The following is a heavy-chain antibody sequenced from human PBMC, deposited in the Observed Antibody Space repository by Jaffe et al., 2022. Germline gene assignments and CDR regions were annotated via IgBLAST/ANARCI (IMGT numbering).Heavy chain of an antibody. J-gene: IGHJ4*02. CDR2: IRNKANNYAT. CDR1: GFTFSGSA. Sequence: EVQLVESGGGLVQPGGSLKLSCAASGFTFSGSALHWVRQASGKGLEWVGRIRNKANNYATAYAASVKGRFSISRDDSTNTAYLQMDSLKSEDTAVYYCTGQATVTTENQVYYFDYWGQGTLVTVSS. D-gene: IGHD4-17*01. CDR3: TGQATVTTENQVYYFDY. V-gene: IGHV3-73*02.